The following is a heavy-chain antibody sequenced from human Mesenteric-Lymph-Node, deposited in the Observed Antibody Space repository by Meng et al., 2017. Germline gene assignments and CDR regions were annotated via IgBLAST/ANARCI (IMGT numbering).Heavy chain of an antibody. CDR1: GFTFSSYA. J-gene: IGHJ4*02. D-gene: IGHD1-26*01. Sequence: GGSLRLSCAASGFTFSSYAMHWVRQAPGKGLEWVAVISYDGSRKYYADSVKGRFTISRDNSENTLFLQMNSLRAEDTAVYYCAKDQGVGGTLGLFDYWGQGTLVTVSS. CDR2: ISYDGSRK. CDR3: AKDQGVGGTLGLFDY. V-gene: IGHV3-30*04.